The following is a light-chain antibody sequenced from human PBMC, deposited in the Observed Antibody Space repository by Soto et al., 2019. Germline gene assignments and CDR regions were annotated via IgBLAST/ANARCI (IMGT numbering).Light chain of an antibody. Sequence: DVVMTQSPLSLPVTLGQPASISCRSSQSLVYSDGNTYLNWFQQRPGQSPRRLIYNVSNRDSGVPDRFSGSGSGTDFTLKISRVEAEDVAVYYCMQGAHWPPDTFGQGTKLEIK. CDR3: MQGAHWPPDT. V-gene: IGKV2-30*01. J-gene: IGKJ2*01. CDR1: QSLVYSDGNTY. CDR2: NVS.